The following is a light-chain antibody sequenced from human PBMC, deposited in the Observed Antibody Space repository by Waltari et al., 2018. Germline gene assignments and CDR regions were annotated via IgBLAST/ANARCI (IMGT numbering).Light chain of an antibody. J-gene: IGKJ1*01. Sequence: DIQMTQSPSTLSASVGDRVTITCRASQSISNLLAWYQQKPGKAPKYLISKASNLESGVPSRFSGSGSGTEFTLTISSLQPDDFASYYYQQYNGRFGQGTKVEMK. V-gene: IGKV1-5*03. CDR3: QQYNGR. CDR1: QSISNL. CDR2: KAS.